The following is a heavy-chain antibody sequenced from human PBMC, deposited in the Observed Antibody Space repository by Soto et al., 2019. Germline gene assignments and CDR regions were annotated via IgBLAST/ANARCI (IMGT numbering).Heavy chain of an antibody. V-gene: IGHV4-31*03. CDR3: ARDRRCYDILTGYYIHYFDY. J-gene: IGHJ4*02. D-gene: IGHD3-9*01. CDR1: GGSISSGGYY. CDR2: IYYSGST. Sequence: PSETLSLTCTVSGGSISSGGYYWSWIRQHPGKGLEWIGYIYYSGSTHYNPSLKSRVTISVDTSKNQFSLKLSSVTAADTAVYYCARDRRCYDILTGYYIHYFDYWGQGTLVTVSS.